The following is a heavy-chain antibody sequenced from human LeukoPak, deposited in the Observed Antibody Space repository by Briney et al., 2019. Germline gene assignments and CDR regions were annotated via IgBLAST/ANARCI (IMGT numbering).Heavy chain of an antibody. D-gene: IGHD2-21*01. V-gene: IGHV3-30*18. CDR1: GFTFSNYG. Sequence: GGSLRLSCAASGFTFSNYGMHWVRQAPGKGLEWVAVISYDGSNKYYADSVKGRLTISRDNSKNTLYLQMNSLRAEDTAVYYCAKVGAGVSFDYWGQGTLVTVSS. J-gene: IGHJ4*02. CDR2: ISYDGSNK. CDR3: AKVGAGVSFDY.